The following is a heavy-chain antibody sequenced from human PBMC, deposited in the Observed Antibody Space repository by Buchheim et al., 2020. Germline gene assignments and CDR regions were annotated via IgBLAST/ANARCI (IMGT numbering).Heavy chain of an antibody. Sequence: EVQLVESGGGLVQPGGSLRLSCAASGFTVSSNYMSWVRQAPGKGLEWVSVIYSGGSTYYADSVKGRFTISRDNSKNRLCLQMNSLRAEDTAVYYCARALTVTTYHFDYWGQGTL. D-gene: IGHD4-17*01. CDR2: IYSGGST. J-gene: IGHJ4*02. CDR1: GFTVSSNY. CDR3: ARALTVTTYHFDY. V-gene: IGHV3-66*01.